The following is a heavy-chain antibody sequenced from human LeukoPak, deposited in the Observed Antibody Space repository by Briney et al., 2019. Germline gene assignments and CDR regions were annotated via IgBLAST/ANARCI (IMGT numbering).Heavy chain of an antibody. Sequence: GGSLRLSCAASGFTFSSYAMSWVRQAPGMGLEWVSAISGSGGSTYYADSVKGRFTISRDNSKNTLYLQMNSLRAKDTAVYYCAKDIASMWELEYWGQGTLVTVSS. CDR1: GFTFSSYA. J-gene: IGHJ4*02. CDR3: AKDIASMWELEY. CDR2: ISGSGGST. V-gene: IGHV3-23*01. D-gene: IGHD1-26*01.